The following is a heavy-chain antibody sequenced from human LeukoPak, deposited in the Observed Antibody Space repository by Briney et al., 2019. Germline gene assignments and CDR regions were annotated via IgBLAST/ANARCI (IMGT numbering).Heavy chain of an antibody. J-gene: IGHJ6*03. CDR1: GFTFSSYA. CDR2: ISYDGSHK. D-gene: IGHD3-22*01. CDR3: TKEVHYDDSDSYFYYMDV. V-gene: IGHV3-30*04. Sequence: PGRSLRLSCAASGFTFSSYAMHWVRQAPGKGLEWVAVISYDGSHKYYADSVKGRFTISRDNSKNTLYLQMNNLRPEDTAIYYCTKEVHYDDSDSYFYYMDVWGKGTTVTVSS.